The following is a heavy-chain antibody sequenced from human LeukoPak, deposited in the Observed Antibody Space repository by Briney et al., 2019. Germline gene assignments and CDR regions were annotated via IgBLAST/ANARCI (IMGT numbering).Heavy chain of an antibody. V-gene: IGHV1-2*02. Sequence: ASVKVSCKASGYIFTDYYMHWVREAPGQGFEWMGWINPNDGDTNNAQKFQGRVTMTRDTPISTAPMEVSRLRSVDTAVYCCARANFLNCGSSTCLFDSWGQGTLVTVSS. CDR3: ARANFLNCGSSTCLFDS. D-gene: IGHD2-2*01. CDR1: GYIFTDYY. CDR2: INPNDGDT. J-gene: IGHJ4*02.